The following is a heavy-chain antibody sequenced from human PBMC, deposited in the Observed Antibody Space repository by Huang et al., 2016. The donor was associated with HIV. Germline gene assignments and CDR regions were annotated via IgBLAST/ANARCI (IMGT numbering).Heavy chain of an antibody. CDR2: IIPSCGTT. J-gene: IGHJ4*02. D-gene: IGHD6-13*01. V-gene: IGHV1-69*06. CDR1: GDIFSNYA. Sequence: QVQLVQSGAEVRKPGSSVKVSCKSSGDIFSNYAISWLRQAPGQGPEWMGGIIPSCGTTKYAQKFQGRVTISADTSSSTAYMELRSLKSEDTALYYCAREPGIAAAGRGAYYFDSWGQGTLVTVSS. CDR3: AREPGIAAAGRGAYYFDS.